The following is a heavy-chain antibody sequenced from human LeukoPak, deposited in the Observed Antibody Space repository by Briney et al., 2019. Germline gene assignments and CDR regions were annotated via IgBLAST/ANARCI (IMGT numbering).Heavy chain of an antibody. Sequence: NAGGSLRLSCAASGFTFSSAWMTWVRQAPGKGLEWVGRIVQTSGGGTTEYAAPVKGRFTISRDDSTNTLYLQMYSLKTEDTAVYYCTRGGREVVTPMVSYWGQGTLVTVSS. CDR2: IVQTSGGGTT. V-gene: IGHV3-15*04. J-gene: IGHJ4*02. D-gene: IGHD4-23*01. CDR3: TRGGREVVTPMVSY. CDR1: GFTFSSAW.